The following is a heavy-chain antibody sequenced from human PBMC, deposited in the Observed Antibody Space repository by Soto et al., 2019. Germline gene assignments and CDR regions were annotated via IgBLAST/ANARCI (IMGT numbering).Heavy chain of an antibody. V-gene: IGHV4-4*07. J-gene: IGHJ5*02. CDR2: IYATGTT. D-gene: IGHD1-1*01. CDR3: VRDGTKTLRDCFDP. CDR1: GASISGFY. Sequence: SETLSLTCTVSGASISGFYWSWIRKSAGKGLEWIGRIYATGTTDYNPSLKSRVMMSVDTSKKQFSLKLRSVTAADTAVYYCVRDGTKTLRDCFDPWGQGISVTVSS.